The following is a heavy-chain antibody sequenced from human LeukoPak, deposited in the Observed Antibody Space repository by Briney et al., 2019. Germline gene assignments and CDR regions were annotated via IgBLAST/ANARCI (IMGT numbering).Heavy chain of an antibody. Sequence: GGSLRLSCAASGFTVSRNYMSWVRQAPGKGLEWVSIIHSDGSTYYADSVKGRFTISRDNSKNTLYLQMNGLRAEDTAVYYCVRVLDRFDPWGQGSLVTVPS. V-gene: IGHV3-66*01. CDR2: IHSDGST. CDR1: GFTVSRNY. CDR3: VRVLDRFDP. J-gene: IGHJ5*02. D-gene: IGHD1-1*01.